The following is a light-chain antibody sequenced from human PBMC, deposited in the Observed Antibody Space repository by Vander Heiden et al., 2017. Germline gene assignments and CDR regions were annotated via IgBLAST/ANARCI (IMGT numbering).Light chain of an antibody. CDR1: NMGSKN. CDR2: RDS. V-gene: IGLV3-9*01. Sequence: SYELTQPLSVSVALGQTARITCGGNNMGSKNVHWYQQKPGQAPVLVIYRDSNRPSGIPERFSGSNSGNTATLTISRAQAGDEADYYCQVWDSSTVFGGGTKLTVL. CDR3: QVWDSSTV. J-gene: IGLJ2*01.